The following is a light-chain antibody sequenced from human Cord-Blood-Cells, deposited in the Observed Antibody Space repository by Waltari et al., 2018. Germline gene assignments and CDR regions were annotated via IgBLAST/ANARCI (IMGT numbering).Light chain of an antibody. CDR3: CSYAGSYTFV. CDR1: SSDVGGYNY. CDR2: DVS. J-gene: IGLJ2*01. V-gene: IGLV2-11*01. Sequence: QSALTQPRPVSGSPGQPVPISCTATSSDVGGYNYVSWYQQHPGKAPKLMIYDVSKRPSGVPDRFSGSKSGNTASLTISGLQAEDEADYYCCSYAGSYTFVFGGGTKLTVL.